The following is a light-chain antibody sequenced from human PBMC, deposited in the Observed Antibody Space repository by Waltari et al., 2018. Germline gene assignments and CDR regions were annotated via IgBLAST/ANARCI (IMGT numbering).Light chain of an antibody. CDR3: SSYTSSSTPFYV. V-gene: IGLV2-14*01. CDR1: SSDVGGYNY. Sequence: QSALTQPASVSGSPGQSITIPCTGTSSDVGGYNYVSWYQQHPGKAPKLMIYDVSNRPSGVSNRFSGSKSGNTASLTISGLQAEDEADYYCSSYTSSSTPFYVFGTGTKVTVL. CDR2: DVS. J-gene: IGLJ1*01.